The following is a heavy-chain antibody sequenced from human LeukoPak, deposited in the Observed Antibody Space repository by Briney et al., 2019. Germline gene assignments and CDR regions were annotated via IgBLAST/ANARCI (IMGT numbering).Heavy chain of an antibody. D-gene: IGHD6-25*01. CDR3: ARWGHLIRQAAGDY. CDR2: IKEDGSEK. Sequence: GGSLRLSCAASGFIFSDYWMTWVRQAPGKGLEWVANIKEDGSEKYHVDLVKGRFTISRDNAKNSLYLQMNSLRAEDTAVYYCARWGHLIRQAAGDYWGRGTLVIVSS. CDR1: GFIFSDYW. V-gene: IGHV3-7*03. J-gene: IGHJ4*02.